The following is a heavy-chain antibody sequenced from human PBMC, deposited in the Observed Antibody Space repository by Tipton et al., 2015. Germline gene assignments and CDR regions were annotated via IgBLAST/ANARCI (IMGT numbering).Heavy chain of an antibody. CDR3: ARSFGVVNYQSAVDV. J-gene: IGHJ6*02. CDR2: VSYDGGEK. CDR1: HFPFNTYG. V-gene: IGHV3-33*05. D-gene: IGHD3-3*01. Sequence: RSLRLSCEASHFPFNTYGMHWVRQAPGKGLEWVAPVSYDGGEKHHADSVKGRFTISRDNSKKTLYLQMNNLRAEDTAVYYCARSFGVVNYQSAVDVWGQGTTVTVSS.